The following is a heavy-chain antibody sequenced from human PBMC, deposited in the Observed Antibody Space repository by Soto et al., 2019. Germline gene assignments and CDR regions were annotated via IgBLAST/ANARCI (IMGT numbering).Heavy chain of an antibody. J-gene: IGHJ4*02. CDR1: GFSVSTQY. CDR2: LYRSGDS. D-gene: IGHD6-19*01. CDR3: ATTVLQWQKDEWFDY. Sequence: DVNLVESGGGLVQPGGSLRVSCAASGFSVSTQYMSWVRLAPGKGLEWVSVLYRSGDSYYADSVKGRFTISRDSSKNTLSLQMHSPRAEHTGVYYCATTVLQWQKDEWFDYWGQGTAVTVSS. V-gene: IGHV3-66*01.